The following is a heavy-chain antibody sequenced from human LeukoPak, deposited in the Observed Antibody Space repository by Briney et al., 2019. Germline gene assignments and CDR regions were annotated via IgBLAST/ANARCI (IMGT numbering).Heavy chain of an antibody. Sequence: GGSLRLSCAASGFTFSSYGMHWFRQAPGKGLEWVAFIRYDGSNKYYGDYVKGRFTISRDNSKNTLYLQMNSLKTEDTAVYYCTTDAITIFGVVIIRDYWGQGTLVTVSS. V-gene: IGHV3-30*02. J-gene: IGHJ4*02. CDR1: GFTFSSYG. CDR3: TTDAITIFGVVIIRDY. D-gene: IGHD3-3*01. CDR2: IRYDGSNK.